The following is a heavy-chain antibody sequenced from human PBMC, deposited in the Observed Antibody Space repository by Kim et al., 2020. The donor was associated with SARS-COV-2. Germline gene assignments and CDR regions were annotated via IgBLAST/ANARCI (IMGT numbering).Heavy chain of an antibody. J-gene: IGHJ4*02. CDR1: GYTFTSYA. Sequence: ASVKVSCKASGYTFTSYAMHWVRQAPGQRLEWMGWINAGNGNTKYSQKFQGRVTITRDTSASTAYMELSSLRSEDTAVYYCARDPGIAAASGGGYFDYWGQGTLVTVSS. V-gene: IGHV1-3*01. CDR3: ARDPGIAAASGGGYFDY. CDR2: INAGNGNT. D-gene: IGHD6-13*01.